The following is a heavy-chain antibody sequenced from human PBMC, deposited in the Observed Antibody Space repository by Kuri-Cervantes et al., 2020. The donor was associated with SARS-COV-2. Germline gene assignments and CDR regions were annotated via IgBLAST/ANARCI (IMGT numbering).Heavy chain of an antibody. CDR2: INHSGST. Sequence: SETLSLTCAVYGGSFSGYYWSWIRQPPGKGLEWIGEINHSGSTNYNPSLKSRVTISVDTSKNQFSLKLSSVTAADTAVYYCARRAAAGSKGSRYCSSTSCYKRGGRGFDYWGQGTLVTVSS. CDR1: GGSFSGYY. CDR3: ARRAAAGSKGSRYCSSTSCYKRGGRGFDY. V-gene: IGHV4-34*01. D-gene: IGHD2-2*02. J-gene: IGHJ4*02.